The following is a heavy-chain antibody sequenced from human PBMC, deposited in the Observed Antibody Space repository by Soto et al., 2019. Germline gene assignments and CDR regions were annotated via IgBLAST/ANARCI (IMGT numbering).Heavy chain of an antibody. Sequence: ASVKVSCKASGYTFTSYYMHWVRQAPGQGLEWMGIINPSGGSTSYAQKFQGRVTMTRDTSTSTVYMELSSLRSEDTAVYYCARDRGDRYCSGGSCPDYYYYYYMDVWGKGTTVTVSS. CDR1: GYTFTSYY. V-gene: IGHV1-46*03. CDR3: ARDRGDRYCSGGSCPDYYYYYYMDV. D-gene: IGHD2-15*01. CDR2: INPSGGST. J-gene: IGHJ6*03.